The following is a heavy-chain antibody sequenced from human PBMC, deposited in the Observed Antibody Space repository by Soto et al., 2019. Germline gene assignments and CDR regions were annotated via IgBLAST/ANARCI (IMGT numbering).Heavy chain of an antibody. J-gene: IGHJ4*02. CDR3: ASVSTVVVAALYDY. Sequence: GGSLRLSCAASGFTFSSYAMHWVRQAPGKGLEWVAVISYDGSNKYYADSVKGRFTISRDNSKNTLYLQMNSLRAEDTAVYYCASVSTVVVAALYDYWGQGTLVTVSS. CDR2: ISYDGSNK. D-gene: IGHD2-15*01. CDR1: GFTFSSYA. V-gene: IGHV3-30-3*01.